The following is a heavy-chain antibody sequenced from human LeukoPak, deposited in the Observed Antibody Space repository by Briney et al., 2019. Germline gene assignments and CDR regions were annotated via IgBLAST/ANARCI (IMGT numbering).Heavy chain of an antibody. D-gene: IGHD2-21*02. CDR3: ARAPTCGGDCF. V-gene: IGHV3-48*02. J-gene: IGHJ4*02. Sequence: GGSLILSCAASGFTFSSYSMNWVRQAPGKGLEWVSYISSSSSTIYYADSVKGRFTISRDNAKNSLYLRMNSLRDEDTAVYYCARAPTCGGDCFWGQGTLVTVSS. CDR2: ISSSSSTI. CDR1: GFTFSSYS.